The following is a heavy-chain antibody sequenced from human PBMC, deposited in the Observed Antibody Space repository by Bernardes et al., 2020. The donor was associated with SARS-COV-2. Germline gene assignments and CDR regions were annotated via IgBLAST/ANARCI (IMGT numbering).Heavy chain of an antibody. CDR2: IIPIFGTP. CDR3: ATGPTSTGEFGS. D-gene: IGHD2-2*01. J-gene: IGHJ4*02. CDR1: GGSFSTQG. Sequence: SVKVSCKASGGSFSTQGINWVRQARGLGLEWMGRIIPIFGTPIYAVDFQGRVTITADESTNKAYMDLIGLHFDDTAVYYCATGPTSTGEFGSWGQGTLVTVSS. V-gene: IGHV1-69*13.